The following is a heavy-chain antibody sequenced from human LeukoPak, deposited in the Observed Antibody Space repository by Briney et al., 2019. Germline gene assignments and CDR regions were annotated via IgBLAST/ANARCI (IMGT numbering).Heavy chain of an antibody. Sequence: GGSLRLSCAASAFTFSDYSMNWVRQAPGKGLEWVSYISSPGSTIYYADSVKGRFTISRDNAKNSLYLQMNSLRAEDTAAYYCASEPPVDYWGQGTLVTVSS. CDR1: AFTFSDYS. D-gene: IGHD4-17*01. CDR2: ISSPGSTI. V-gene: IGHV3-48*04. J-gene: IGHJ4*02. CDR3: ASEPPVDY.